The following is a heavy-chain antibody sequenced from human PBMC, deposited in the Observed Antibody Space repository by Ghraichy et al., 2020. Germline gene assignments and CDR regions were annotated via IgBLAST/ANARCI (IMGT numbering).Heavy chain of an antibody. J-gene: IGHJ6*02. CDR3: ARDSCTNGVCYEDYYYYGMDV. CDR1: GFTFSSYS. V-gene: IGHV3-21*01. CDR2: ISSSSSYI. Sequence: GGSLRLSCAASGFTFSSYSMNWVRQAPGKGLEWVSSISSSSSYIYYADSVKGRFTISRDNAKNSLYLQMNSLRAEDTAVYYCARDSCTNGVCYEDYYYYGMDVWGQGTTVTVSS. D-gene: IGHD2-8*01.